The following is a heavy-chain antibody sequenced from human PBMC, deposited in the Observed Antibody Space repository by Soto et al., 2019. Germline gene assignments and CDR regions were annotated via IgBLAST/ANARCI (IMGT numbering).Heavy chain of an antibody. CDR2: ISSSSTYI. CDR3: ATYGYSSIWYNDY. D-gene: IGHD6-13*01. V-gene: IGHV3-21*01. Sequence: EVQLVESGGGLVKPGGSLRLSCAASGFSFSNYTMNWVRQAPGKGLEWVSSISSSSTYIYYADSVKGRFTISRDNAKNSLYLQMNSLRAEDTAVYYCATYGYSSIWYNDYWGQGTLVTVSS. J-gene: IGHJ4*02. CDR1: GFSFSNYT.